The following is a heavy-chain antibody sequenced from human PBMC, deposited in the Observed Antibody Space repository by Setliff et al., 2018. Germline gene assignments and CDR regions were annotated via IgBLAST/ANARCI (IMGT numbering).Heavy chain of an antibody. V-gene: IGHV3-48*04. J-gene: IGHJ4*02. CDR3: AKDSLSGWSAVDY. D-gene: IGHD6-19*01. CDR2: ISSGGSTI. CDR1: GFTFSNYN. Sequence: GGSLRLSCADPGFTFSNYNMNWVRQAPGKGLEWISYISSGGSTIFYADSVKGRFTISRDNAKNSLYLQMNSLRAEDTAVYYCAKDSLSGWSAVDYWGQGTLVTVSS.